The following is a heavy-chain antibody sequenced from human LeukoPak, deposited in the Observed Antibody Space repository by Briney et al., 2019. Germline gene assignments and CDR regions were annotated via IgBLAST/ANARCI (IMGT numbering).Heavy chain of an antibody. V-gene: IGHV4-30-4*08. Sequence: SQTLTLTCTFSGVGISSRDYYWSGIRQPPGKRLAWIGYIAYTGNTHYNPSLKSRVTLSLDTSKNQFSLRLSSVTAADTAVFYCSGQSLRYCSTCSYSPRSFDVWGHGTMVTVSS. CDR1: GVGISSRDYY. CDR3: SGQSLRYCSTCSYSPRSFDV. CDR2: IAYTGNT. D-gene: IGHD2-2*01. J-gene: IGHJ3*01.